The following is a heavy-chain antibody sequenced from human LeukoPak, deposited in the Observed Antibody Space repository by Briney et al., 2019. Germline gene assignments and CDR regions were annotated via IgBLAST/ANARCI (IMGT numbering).Heavy chain of an antibody. CDR2: INPNSGGT. Sequence: ASVKVSCKASGGGFTFTSHAISWVRQAPGQGLEWMGWINPNSGGTNYAQEFQGRVTMTRDTSISTAYMELSRLRSDDTAVYYCARNRISIFGVVPNYYYYMDVWGKGTTVTVSS. CDR3: ARNRISIFGVVPNYYYYMDV. J-gene: IGHJ6*03. D-gene: IGHD3-3*01. V-gene: IGHV1-2*02. CDR1: GGGFTFTSHA.